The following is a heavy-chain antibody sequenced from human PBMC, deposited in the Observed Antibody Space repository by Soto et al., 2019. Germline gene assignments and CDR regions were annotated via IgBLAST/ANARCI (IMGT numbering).Heavy chain of an antibody. V-gene: IGHV3-23*01. J-gene: IGHJ3*02. CDR2: ISGSGGST. D-gene: IGHD2-15*01. Sequence: EVQLLESGGGLVQPGGSLRLSCAASGFTFSSYAMSWVRQAPGKGLEWVSAISGSGGSTYYADSVKGRFTISRDNPKNTLYLQMNSLRAEDTAVYYCAKDVGYCSGGSCYDSAFDIWGQGTMVTVSS. CDR1: GFTFSSYA. CDR3: AKDVGYCSGGSCYDSAFDI.